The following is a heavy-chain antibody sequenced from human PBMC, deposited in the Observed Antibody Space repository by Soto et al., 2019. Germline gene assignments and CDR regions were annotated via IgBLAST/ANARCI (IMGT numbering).Heavy chain of an antibody. J-gene: IGHJ3*02. CDR3: ARGTGIVGDAFDI. V-gene: IGHV4-34*01. D-gene: IGHD3-10*01. CDR2: INHSGST. CDR1: GGSFSGYY. Sequence: SETLSLTCAVYGGSFSGYYWSWIRQPPGKGLEWIGEINHSGSTNYNPSLKRRVTISVDTSKNQFSLKLSSVTAADTAVYYCARGTGIVGDAFDIWGQGTMVTVSS.